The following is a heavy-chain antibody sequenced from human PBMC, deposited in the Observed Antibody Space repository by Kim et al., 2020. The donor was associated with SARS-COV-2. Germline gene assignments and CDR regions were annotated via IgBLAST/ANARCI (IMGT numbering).Heavy chain of an antibody. D-gene: IGHD2-15*01. J-gene: IGHJ4*02. CDR2: INHSGNT. CDR1: GGSFSGYY. CDR3: ASCEVVASGFDY. V-gene: IGHV4-34*01. Sequence: SETLSLTCAVYGGSFSGYYWSWIRQPPGKGLEWIGEINHSGNTNYNPSLKSRVTISVDTSKNQFSLKLSSVTAADTAVYYCASCEVVASGFDYWGQGTLVTVSS.